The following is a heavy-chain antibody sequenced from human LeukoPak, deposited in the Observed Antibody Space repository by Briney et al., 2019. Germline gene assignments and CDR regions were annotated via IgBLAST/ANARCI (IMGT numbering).Heavy chain of an antibody. CDR1: GYTFTVYY. CDR3: ARDQVYCSGGSCQRNDAFDI. V-gene: IGHV1-2*02. Sequence: GASVKVSCKASGYTFTVYYMHWVRQAPGQGLEWMGWINPNSGGTHYAQKFQGRVTMTRDTSISTAYMALSRLRSDDTAVYHCARDQVYCSGGSCQRNDAFDIWGQGTMVTVSS. CDR2: INPNSGGT. D-gene: IGHD2-15*01. J-gene: IGHJ3*02.